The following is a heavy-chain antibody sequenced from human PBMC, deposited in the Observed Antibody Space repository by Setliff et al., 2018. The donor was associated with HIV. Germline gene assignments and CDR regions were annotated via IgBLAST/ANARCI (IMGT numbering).Heavy chain of an antibody. CDR3: ARAARGNTIFGVVPHYYMDV. J-gene: IGHJ6*03. Sequence: GASVKVSCKASGYTFTGYYMHWVRQAPGQGLEWMGWINPNSGGTNYAQKFQGWVTMTRDPSISTAYMELSRLRSDDTAVYYCARAARGNTIFGVVPHYYMDVWGKGTTVTVS. V-gene: IGHV1-2*04. CDR1: GYTFTGYY. D-gene: IGHD3-3*01. CDR2: INPNSGGT.